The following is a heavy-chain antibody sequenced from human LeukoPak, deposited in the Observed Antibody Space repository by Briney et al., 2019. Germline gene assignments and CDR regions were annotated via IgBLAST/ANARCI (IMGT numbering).Heavy chain of an antibody. Sequence: SETLSVTCGVSGGSISSTTWWSWVRPPPGQGLEWIGKISLTGETNYKPSLNGRVTMSLDKSRNPLSLNLTSVTAADTAIYYCSRESGAFCPFGYWGQGTLVIVSS. D-gene: IGHD1-26*01. CDR2: ISLTGET. J-gene: IGHJ4*02. CDR1: GGSISSTTW. CDR3: SRESGAFCPFGY. V-gene: IGHV4-4*02.